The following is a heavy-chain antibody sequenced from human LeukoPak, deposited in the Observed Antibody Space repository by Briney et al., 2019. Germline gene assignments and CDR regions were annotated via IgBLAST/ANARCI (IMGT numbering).Heavy chain of an antibody. Sequence: SETLSLTCTVSGGSISSYYWSWIRQPPGKGLERIGYIYYSGSTNYNPSLKSRVTISVDTSKNQFSLKLSSVTAADTAVYYCARSKAHLSTSWYGTWFDPWGQGTLVTVSS. CDR1: GGSISSYY. V-gene: IGHV4-59*01. J-gene: IGHJ5*02. D-gene: IGHD2-2*01. CDR3: ARSKAHLSTSWYGTWFDP. CDR2: IYYSGST.